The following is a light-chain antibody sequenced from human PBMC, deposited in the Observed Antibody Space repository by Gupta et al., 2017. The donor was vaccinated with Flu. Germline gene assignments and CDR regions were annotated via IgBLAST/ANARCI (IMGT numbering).Light chain of an antibody. CDR3: SSYTSSNIFPWV. CDR1: NSDVGIYNY. CDR2: EVS. V-gene: IGLV2-14*01. J-gene: IGLJ3*02. Sequence: TISCTGTNSDVGIYNYVSWYQQHPGKAPKLMIYEVSSRPSGGSNRFSGSKSGNTASLTISGLQAEDEADYYCSSYTSSNIFPWVFGGGTKLTVL.